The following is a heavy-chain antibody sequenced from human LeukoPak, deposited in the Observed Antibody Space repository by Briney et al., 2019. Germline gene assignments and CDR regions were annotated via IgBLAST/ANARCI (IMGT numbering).Heavy chain of an antibody. J-gene: IGHJ4*02. Sequence: SETLSFTCTVSGGSISSYYWSWIRQPPGKGLEWIGRIYTSGSTNYNPSLKSRVTMSVDTSKNQFSLKLSSVTAADTAVYYCARDSYYYGDPNQHFDCWGQGTLVTVSS. D-gene: IGHD4-17*01. CDR1: GGSISSYY. CDR2: IYTSGST. CDR3: ARDSYYYGDPNQHFDC. V-gene: IGHV4-4*07.